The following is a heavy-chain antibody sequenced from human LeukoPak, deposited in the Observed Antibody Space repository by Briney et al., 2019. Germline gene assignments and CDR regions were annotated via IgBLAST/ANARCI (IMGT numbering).Heavy chain of an antibody. J-gene: IGHJ4*02. Sequence: ASVKVSCKASGYTFTSYGISCVRQAPGQGLEWMGWISAYNGNTNYAQKLQGRVTMTTDTSTSTAYMELRSLRSYDTAVYYCARISPVLRYFDWLLSGGYYFDYWGQGTLVTVSS. CDR1: GYTFTSYG. V-gene: IGHV1-18*01. D-gene: IGHD3-9*01. CDR2: ISAYNGNT. CDR3: ARISPVLRYFDWLLSGGYYFDY.